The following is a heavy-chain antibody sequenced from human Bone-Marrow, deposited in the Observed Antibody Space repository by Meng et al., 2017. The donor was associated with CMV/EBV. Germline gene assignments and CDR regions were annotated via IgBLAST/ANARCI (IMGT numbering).Heavy chain of an antibody. CDR2: INPSGGST. V-gene: IGHV1-46*01. J-gene: IGHJ4*02. CDR3: ARDSNARYFDWVGYFDY. Sequence: ASVKVSCKASGYTFTSYYMHWVRQAPGQGLEWMGIINPSGGSTSYAQKFQGRVTMTRDTSTSTVYMELSSLRSEDTAVYYCARDSNARYFDWVGYFDYWGQGTLVTVYS. D-gene: IGHD3-9*01. CDR1: GYTFTSYY.